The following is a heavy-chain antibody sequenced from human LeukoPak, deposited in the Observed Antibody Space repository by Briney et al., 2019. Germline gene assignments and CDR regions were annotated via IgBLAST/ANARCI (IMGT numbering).Heavy chain of an antibody. Sequence: ASVKVSCKASGYTFTSYDINWVRQATGQGLEWMGWMNPNSGNTGYAQKFQGRVTITRNTSISTAYMELSSLRSEDTAVYYCARAPYCSSTSCYGNYYYYYYMDVWGKGTTVTVSS. CDR2: MNPNSGNT. J-gene: IGHJ6*03. D-gene: IGHD2-2*01. CDR1: GYTFTSYD. V-gene: IGHV1-8*03. CDR3: ARAPYCSSTSCYGNYYYYYYMDV.